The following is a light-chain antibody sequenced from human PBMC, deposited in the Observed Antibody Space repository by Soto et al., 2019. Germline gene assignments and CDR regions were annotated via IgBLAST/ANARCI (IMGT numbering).Light chain of an antibody. CDR2: DVS. Sequence: QSALTQPASVSGSPGQSITISCTGTSSDVGGYNPVSWYQQRPGKAPKLMIYDVSNRPSGVSNRFSGPKSGNTASLTISGLQAEDEADYYCCSYAGSSTYVFGTGTKVTVL. V-gene: IGLV2-23*02. J-gene: IGLJ1*01. CDR1: SSDVGGYNP. CDR3: CSYAGSSTYV.